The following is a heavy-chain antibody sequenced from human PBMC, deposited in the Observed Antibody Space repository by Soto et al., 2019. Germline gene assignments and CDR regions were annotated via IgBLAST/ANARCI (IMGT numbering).Heavy chain of an antibody. CDR1: GFPFSVYG. Sequence: QMQLVESRGGVVQPGRSLRLSCGASGFPFSVYGIHWVRQAPGKGLEWVAVIWSDGSNKYYGDSVKGRFTISRDNSKNTLYLQMNSLRAEDTAMYYCVRASGPFDLWGRGTLVTVSS. J-gene: IGHJ2*01. CDR3: VRASGPFDL. V-gene: IGHV3-33*01. CDR2: IWSDGSNK.